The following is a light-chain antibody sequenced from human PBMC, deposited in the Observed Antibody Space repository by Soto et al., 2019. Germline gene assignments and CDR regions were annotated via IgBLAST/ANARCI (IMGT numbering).Light chain of an antibody. CDR1: QSVSSNH. Sequence: EIVLTQSPGSLSLSPRERATLSCRASQSVSSNHLAWYQQKPGLAPRLLIYGASSRATGIPDRFSGSGSGADFTLTISRLDPEDFALYYCQQYATYPLTFGGGTKVDIK. V-gene: IGKV3-20*01. CDR2: GAS. J-gene: IGKJ4*01. CDR3: QQYATYPLT.